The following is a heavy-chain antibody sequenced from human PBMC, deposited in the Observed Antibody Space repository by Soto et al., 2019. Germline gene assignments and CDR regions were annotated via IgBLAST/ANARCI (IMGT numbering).Heavy chain of an antibody. V-gene: IGHV3-30*18. CDR1: GSSFSSYG. J-gene: IGHJ4*02. Sequence: QVQLVESGGGVVQPGRSLRLSCAASGSSFSSYGILWVRQVPGKGLEWVAVISYDGTYKHYADSVKGRFTFSRDNSKNTVYLQMNSLRAEDTAVYYCAKDRGYYSSSWTFYWGQGTLVTVSS. D-gene: IGHD6-13*01. CDR3: AKDRGYYSSSWTFY. CDR2: ISYDGTYK.